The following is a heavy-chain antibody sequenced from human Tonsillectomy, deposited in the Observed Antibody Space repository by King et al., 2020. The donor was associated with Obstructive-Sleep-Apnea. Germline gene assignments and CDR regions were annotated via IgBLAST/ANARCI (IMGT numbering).Heavy chain of an antibody. J-gene: IGHJ4*02. V-gene: IGHV3-9*01. Sequence: VQLVESGGGLVQPGGSLRLSCAGSGFTFDAFAMYWVRQAPGKGLEWVSGFTWNGDNAGYADSVWGRFTISRDNAKNSLYLHMTSLRSDDTAMYYCATVADYWGQGTLITVSS. CDR1: GFTFDAFA. CDR3: ATVADY. CDR2: FTWNGDNA.